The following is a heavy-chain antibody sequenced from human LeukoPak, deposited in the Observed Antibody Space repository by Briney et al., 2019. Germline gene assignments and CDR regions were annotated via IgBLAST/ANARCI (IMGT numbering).Heavy chain of an antibody. CDR3: ATDKLHAWYFDL. CDR1: GFSLSPYA. CDR2: ISASGSGT. Sequence: GGSLRLSCTASGFSLSPYAMSWVRQAPGKGLESVSAISASGSGTDYADSVKGRFTISRDDSKNMLYLEMNSLRAEDAALYYCATDKLHAWYFDLWGRGTLVTVSS. J-gene: IGHJ2*01. V-gene: IGHV3-23*01. D-gene: IGHD4-23*01.